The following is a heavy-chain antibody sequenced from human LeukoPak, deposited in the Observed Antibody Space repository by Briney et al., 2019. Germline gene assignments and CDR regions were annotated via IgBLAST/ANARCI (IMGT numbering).Heavy chain of an antibody. CDR1: GFTFSDSW. V-gene: IGHV3-7*03. CDR3: AKAPHCPNDVCRYFDY. CDR2: TDGEGSRE. J-gene: IGHJ4*02. D-gene: IGHD2-8*01. Sequence: GGSPRLSCVASGFTFSDSWMSWVRHVSGKGLEWVAQTDGEGSREKYVDSVKGRFTISRDNSRSTVFLQMSSLRAEDTAVYYCAKAPHCPNDVCRYFDYWGQGILVTVSS.